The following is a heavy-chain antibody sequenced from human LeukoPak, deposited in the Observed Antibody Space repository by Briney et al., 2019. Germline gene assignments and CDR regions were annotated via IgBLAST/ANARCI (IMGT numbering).Heavy chain of an antibody. Sequence: GGSLRLSCAASGFTFSSYAMSWVRQAPGKGLEWVSTLSGTGGNTYYADSVRGRFTISRDNSKNTLYLQMNSLRAEDTAVYYCAKAWALTYLGGVDSWGQGTLVTVSS. CDR2: LSGTGGNT. V-gene: IGHV3-23*01. D-gene: IGHD2-21*02. CDR3: AKAWALTYLGGVDS. J-gene: IGHJ4*02. CDR1: GFTFSSYA.